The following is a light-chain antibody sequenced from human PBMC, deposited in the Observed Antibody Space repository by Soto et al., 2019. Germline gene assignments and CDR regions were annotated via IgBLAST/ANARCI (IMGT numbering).Light chain of an antibody. V-gene: IGKV3D-20*01. CDR2: DAS. Sequence: EIVLTQSPATLSLSPGERAALSCGASQSVSSNYLAWYQQKPGLAPRLLIYDASRRATGIPDRFSGSGSGADFILSISRLEPEDFGVYYCQQYGSSPWTFGQGTKVDIK. CDR3: QQYGSSPWT. CDR1: QSVSSNY. J-gene: IGKJ1*01.